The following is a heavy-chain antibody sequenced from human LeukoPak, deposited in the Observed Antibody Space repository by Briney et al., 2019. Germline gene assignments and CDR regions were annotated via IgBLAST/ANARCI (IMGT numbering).Heavy chain of an antibody. CDR1: GGSINNYY. CDR2: IYYSGST. V-gene: IGHV4-59*01. J-gene: IGHJ4*02. Sequence: SETLSLTCTVSGGSINNYYWSWIRQPPGKGLEWIGYIYYSGSTNYNPSLKSRVTISVDTSKNQFSLKLSSVTAADTAVYYCARVSGATGLYYFDYWGQGTLVTVSS. D-gene: IGHD1-26*01. CDR3: ARVSGATGLYYFDY.